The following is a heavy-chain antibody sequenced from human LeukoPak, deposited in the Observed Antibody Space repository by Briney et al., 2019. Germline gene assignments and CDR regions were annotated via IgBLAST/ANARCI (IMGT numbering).Heavy chain of an antibody. J-gene: IGHJ3*02. V-gene: IGHV4-4*07. CDR3: AKDPTVVTPEAVDI. D-gene: IGHD4-23*01. CDR1: GGSISIYY. CDR2: IYTSGIT. Sequence: SETLSLTCTVSGGSISIYYWSWIRQPAGKGLEWIGRIYTSGITNYNPSLKSRVTISVDTSKNQFSLKLRSVTAADTAVYYCAKDPTVVTPEAVDIWGQGTKVTVSS.